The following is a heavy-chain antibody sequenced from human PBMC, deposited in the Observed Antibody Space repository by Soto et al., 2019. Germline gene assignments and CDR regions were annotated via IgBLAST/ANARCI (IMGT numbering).Heavy chain of an antibody. CDR2: ITGSGGRT. CDR1: GFTFSSYA. D-gene: IGHD4-17*01. V-gene: IGHV3-23*01. CDR3: AKDTRYGDYVRGVDS. Sequence: EVHLLESGGGLVQPGGSLILSCAASGFTFSSYAMTWVRQAPGRGLEGVSGITGSGGRTYYADAVKGRFTISRDNSKSALYRQMNSLRTADTAVYYCAKDTRYGDYVRGVDSWGQGALVTVSS. J-gene: IGHJ5*01.